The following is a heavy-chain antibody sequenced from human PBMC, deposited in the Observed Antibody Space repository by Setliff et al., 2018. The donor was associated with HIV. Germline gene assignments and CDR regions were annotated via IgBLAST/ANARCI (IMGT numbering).Heavy chain of an antibody. CDR2: IYHSGST. Sequence: PSETLSLTCTVSGGSISSGTYYWGWIRQPPGKGLEWIGEIYHSGSTNYNPSLKSRVTISVDTSKNQFSLKLSSVTAADTAVYYCARGRALGVWGQGTMVTVSS. V-gene: IGHV4-39*07. CDR1: GGSISSGTYY. J-gene: IGHJ3*01. D-gene: IGHD3-3*02. CDR3: ARGRALGV.